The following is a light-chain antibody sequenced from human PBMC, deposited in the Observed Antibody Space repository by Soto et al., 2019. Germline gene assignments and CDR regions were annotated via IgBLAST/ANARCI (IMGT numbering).Light chain of an antibody. V-gene: IGLV2-8*01. CDR2: GVM. CDR1: SSDGGGYNL. Sequence: QSALTQPPSASGSPGQSVTIACTGTSSDGGGYNLVSWYQQHPGKAPKVVIYGVMKRPSGVPDRFSGSKSGNTASLTVSVLQAEDEADYYCSSYVTGDNYVFGSGTKVTVL. CDR3: SSYVTGDNYV. J-gene: IGLJ1*01.